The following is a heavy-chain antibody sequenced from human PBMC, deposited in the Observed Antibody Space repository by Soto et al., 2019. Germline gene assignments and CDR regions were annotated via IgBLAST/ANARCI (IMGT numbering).Heavy chain of an antibody. CDR1: GFTFSSYG. CDR3: AKDAIGSGGSCYQWDFDY. J-gene: IGHJ4*02. V-gene: IGHV3-30*18. CDR2: ISYDGSNK. Sequence: GGSLRLSCAASGFTFSSYGMHWVRQAPGKGLEWVAVISYDGSNKYYADSVKGRFTISRDNSKNTLYLQMNSLRAEDTAVYYCAKDAIGSGGSCYQWDFDYWGQGTLVTVSS. D-gene: IGHD2-15*01.